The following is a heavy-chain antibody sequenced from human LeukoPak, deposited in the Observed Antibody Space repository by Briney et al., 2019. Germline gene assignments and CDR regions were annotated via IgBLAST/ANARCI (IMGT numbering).Heavy chain of an antibody. D-gene: IGHD3-16*02. V-gene: IGHV3-7*01. CDR3: ARDGDDYVWGSYRRGYYFDY. CDR1: GFTFSTYW. Sequence: PGGSLRLSCAASGFTFSTYWMSRVRQAPGKGLEWVANIKEDGSEKYYVDSVKGRFTISRDNAKNSLYLQVNSLRAEDTAVYYCARDGDDYVWGSYRRGYYFDYWGQGTLVTVSS. CDR2: IKEDGSEK. J-gene: IGHJ4*02.